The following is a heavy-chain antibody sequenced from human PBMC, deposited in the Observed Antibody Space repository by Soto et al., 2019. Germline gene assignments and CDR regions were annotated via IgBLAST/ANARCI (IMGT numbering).Heavy chain of an antibody. CDR1: GFIFSKYS. D-gene: IGHD1-1*01. CDR3: AREDILGTGSFDY. V-gene: IGHV3-48*02. Sequence: GGSLRLSCGASGFIFSKYSMNWVRQAPGKGLEWLSYISSNSVTIYYADSVRGRFTIFGDNAKNSLYLQMNSLRDEDTAVYYCAREDILGTGSFDYWGQGALVTVSS. J-gene: IGHJ4*02. CDR2: ISSNSVTI.